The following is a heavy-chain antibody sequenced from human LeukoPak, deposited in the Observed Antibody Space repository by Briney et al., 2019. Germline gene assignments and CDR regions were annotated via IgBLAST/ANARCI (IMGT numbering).Heavy chain of an antibody. CDR3: ARDSSSWQDNWFDP. J-gene: IGHJ5*02. D-gene: IGHD6-13*01. Sequence: SETLSLTCTVSGGSISSYYWSWIRQPPGKGLEWIGYIYYSGSTNYNPSLKSRVTISVDTSKNQFSLELSSVTAADTAVYYCARDSSSWQDNWFDPWGQGTLVTVSS. CDR1: GGSISSYY. V-gene: IGHV4-59*01. CDR2: IYYSGST.